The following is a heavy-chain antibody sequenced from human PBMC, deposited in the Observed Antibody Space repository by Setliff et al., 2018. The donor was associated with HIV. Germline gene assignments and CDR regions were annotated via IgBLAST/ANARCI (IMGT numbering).Heavy chain of an antibody. CDR2: ISVSGTDI. J-gene: IGHJ6*02. CDR3: VRIIAEGSRTQTLFHAMDV. Sequence: PGGSLRLSCAASGFTFTNYYVSWIRQAPGKGLELLSYISVSGTDIKYADSVKGRFTISRDNAKNSLYLQLNSLRVEDTAVYYCVRIIAEGSRTQTLFHAMDVWGRGTTVTVSS. D-gene: IGHD3-10*01. V-gene: IGHV3-11*06. CDR1: GFTFTNYY.